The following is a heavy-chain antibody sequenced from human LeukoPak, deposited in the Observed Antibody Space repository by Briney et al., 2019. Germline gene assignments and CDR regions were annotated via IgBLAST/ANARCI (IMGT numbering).Heavy chain of an antibody. Sequence: PGRSLRLSCAASGFTFSNYGMHWVRQAPGKGLEWVAVISYDGSNKYYADSVKGRFTISRDNSKNTLYLQMNSLRAEDTAVYYCAKEELIAARRFDYWGQGTLVTVSS. CDR3: AKEELIAARRFDY. CDR1: GFTFSNYG. CDR2: ISYDGSNK. J-gene: IGHJ4*02. D-gene: IGHD6-6*01. V-gene: IGHV3-30*18.